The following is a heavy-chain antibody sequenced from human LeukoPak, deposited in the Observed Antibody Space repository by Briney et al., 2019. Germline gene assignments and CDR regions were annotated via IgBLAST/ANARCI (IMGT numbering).Heavy chain of an antibody. CDR3: ARETGENAFDI. D-gene: IGHD7-27*01. CDR1: GFTFSSYE. CDR2: ISSSGSTI. Sequence: PGGSLRLXCAASGFTFSSYEMNWVRQAPGKELEWVSYISSSGSTIYYADSVKGRFTISRDNAKNSLYLQMNSLRAEDTAVYYCARETGENAFDIWGQGTMVTISS. V-gene: IGHV3-48*03. J-gene: IGHJ3*02.